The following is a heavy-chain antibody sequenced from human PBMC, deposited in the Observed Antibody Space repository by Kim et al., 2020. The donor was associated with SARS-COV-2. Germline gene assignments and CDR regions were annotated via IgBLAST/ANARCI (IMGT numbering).Heavy chain of an antibody. CDR2: INHSGST. CDR1: GGSFSGYY. Sequence: SETLSLTCAVHGGSFSGYYWSWIRQPPGKGLEWIGEINHSGSTNYNPSLKSRVTISVDTSKNQFSLKLSSVTAADTAVYYCAGGSYDIFIYGMDVWGQGTTVTVSS. J-gene: IGHJ6*02. V-gene: IGHV4-34*01. CDR3: AGGSYDIFIYGMDV. D-gene: IGHD3-9*01.